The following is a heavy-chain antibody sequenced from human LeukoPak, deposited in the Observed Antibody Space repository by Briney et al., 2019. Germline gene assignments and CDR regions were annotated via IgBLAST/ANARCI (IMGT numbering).Heavy chain of an antibody. D-gene: IGHD6-19*01. CDR2: ISGSGGST. CDR1: GFTFSSYA. V-gene: IGHV3-23*01. Sequence: GGSLRLSCAASGFTFSSYAMSWVRQAPGKGLECVSAISGSGGSTYYSDSVKGRFTISRDTSENTLYLQMNSLRAEDTAVYYCAHRTGPVSGTADYWGQGTLVTVSS. J-gene: IGHJ4*02. CDR3: AHRTGPVSGTADY.